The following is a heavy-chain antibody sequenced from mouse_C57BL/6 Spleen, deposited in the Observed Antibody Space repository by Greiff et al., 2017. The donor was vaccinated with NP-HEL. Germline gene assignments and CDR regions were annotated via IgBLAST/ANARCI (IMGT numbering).Heavy chain of an antibody. CDR1: GYTFTDYY. Sequence: VQLQQSGPVLVKPGASVKMSCKASGYTFTDYYMNWVKQSHGKSLEWIGVINPYNGGTSYNQKFKGKATLTVDKSSSTAYMELNSLTSEDSAVYYCARGASLDYAMDYWGQGTSVTVSS. CDR2: INPYNGGT. D-gene: IGHD6-1*01. V-gene: IGHV1-19*01. CDR3: ARGASLDYAMDY. J-gene: IGHJ4*01.